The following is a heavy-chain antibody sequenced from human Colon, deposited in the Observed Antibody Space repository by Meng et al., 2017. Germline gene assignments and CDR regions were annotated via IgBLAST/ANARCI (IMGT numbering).Heavy chain of an antibody. Sequence: GPHLGKPSETLSLTFTFPGGSRGTTGAHWGCVRTPPGRGVEWVGSLYNTGSTDYNPSLKSRVTISLDTSKNQFSLRLSSVTAADTAVYYCARAHGFDRVSGRAGDAFGPPHLAYYYWGQGTLVTVSS. CDR1: GGSRGTTGAH. CDR2: LYNTGST. J-gene: IGHJ4*02. V-gene: IGHV4-39*07. D-gene: IGHD3-10*01. CDR3: ARAHGFDRVSGRAGDAFGPPHLAYYY.